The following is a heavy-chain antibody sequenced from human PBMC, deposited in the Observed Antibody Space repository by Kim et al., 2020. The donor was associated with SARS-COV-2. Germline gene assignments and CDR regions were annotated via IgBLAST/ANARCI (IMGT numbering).Heavy chain of an antibody. V-gene: IGHV4-39*01. CDR3: ARLAPGILLWFGEDYYYGRDV. Sequence: SETLSLTCTVSGGSISSSSYYWGWIRQHPGKGLEWIGSIYYSGSTYYNPSIKSRATISVDTSKNQFSLKLSSVTAADTAVYYCARLAPGILLWFGEDYYYGRDVWGQGTTVTVSS. CDR1: GGSISSSSYY. J-gene: IGHJ6*02. D-gene: IGHD3-10*01. CDR2: IYYSGST.